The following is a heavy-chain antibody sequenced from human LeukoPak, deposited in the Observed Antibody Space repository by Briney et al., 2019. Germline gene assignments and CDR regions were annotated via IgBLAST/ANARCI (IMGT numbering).Heavy chain of an antibody. D-gene: IGHD2-15*01. CDR3: AKGDDRWGWWPPADAFDI. CDR1: GFTFSSYA. CDR2: ISGSGGST. J-gene: IGHJ3*02. Sequence: GGSLRLSCAASGFTFSSYAMSWVRQAPGKGLEWVSAISGSGGSTYYADSVKGRFTISRDNSKNTLYLQMNSLRAEDTAVYYCAKGDDRWGWWPPADAFDIWGQGTMVTVSS. V-gene: IGHV3-23*01.